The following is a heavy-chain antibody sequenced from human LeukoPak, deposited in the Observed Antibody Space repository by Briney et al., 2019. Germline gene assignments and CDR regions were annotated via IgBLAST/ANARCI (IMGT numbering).Heavy chain of an antibody. D-gene: IGHD3-22*01. CDR3: AREGESYYYDSSGYYN. CDR1: GYTFTGYY. Sequence: ASVKVSCKASGYTFTGYYMHWVRQAPGQGLEWMGWINPNSGGTNYAQKFQGRVTMTRDTSISTAYMELSRLRSDDTAVYYCAREGESYYYDSSGYYNWGQGTLVTVSS. J-gene: IGHJ4*02. CDR2: INPNSGGT. V-gene: IGHV1-2*02.